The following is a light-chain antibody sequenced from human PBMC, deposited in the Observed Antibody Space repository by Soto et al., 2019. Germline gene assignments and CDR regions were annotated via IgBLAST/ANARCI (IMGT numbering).Light chain of an antibody. J-gene: IGKJ1*01. CDR3: HQRQSWPRT. CDR2: DAS. CDR1: QSISAW. V-gene: IGKV1-5*01. Sequence: DIQMTQYPSTLSATAGDRVTITCRASQSISAWLAWYQKKPGKAPKLLIYDASNLASGVPSRFSGSGSGTEFTLTISNLQPADFALYYCHQRQSWPRTFGQGTKVDIK.